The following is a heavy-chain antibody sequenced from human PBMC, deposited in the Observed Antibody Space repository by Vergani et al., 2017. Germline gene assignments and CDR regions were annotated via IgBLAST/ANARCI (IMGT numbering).Heavy chain of an antibody. Sequence: EVQLVESGGGLVKPGGSLRLSCAASGFTFSSYSMNWVRQAPGKGLEWVSSISSSSSYIYYADSVKGRFTISRDNAKNSLYLQMYSLRAEDTAVYYCARARGSSSWIDYWGQGTLVTVSS. CDR2: ISSSSSYI. V-gene: IGHV3-21*04. J-gene: IGHJ4*02. CDR3: ARARGSSSWIDY. CDR1: GFTFSSYS. D-gene: IGHD6-13*01.